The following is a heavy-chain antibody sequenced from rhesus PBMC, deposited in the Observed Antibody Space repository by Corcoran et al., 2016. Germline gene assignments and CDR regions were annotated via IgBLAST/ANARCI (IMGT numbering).Heavy chain of an antibody. Sequence: EVQLVESGGGLVQPGGSLRLSCAVSGFSSYGMHWVRQAPGKGLEWVAVISYDGSKKYYADSVKDRFTISRDNPKNMLYLQMNNLKLEDTAVYYCARVGPTGVIIHEYFEFWGQGALVTVSS. CDR1: GFSSYG. V-gene: IGHV3-54*02. CDR2: ISYDGSKK. D-gene: IGHD3-22*01. J-gene: IGHJ1*01. CDR3: ARVGPTGVIIHEYFEF.